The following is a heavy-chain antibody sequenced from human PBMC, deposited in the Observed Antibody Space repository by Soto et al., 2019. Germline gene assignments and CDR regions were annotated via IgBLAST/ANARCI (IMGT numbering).Heavy chain of an antibody. D-gene: IGHD6-13*01. J-gene: IGHJ6*02. Sequence: SETLSLTCTVSGDSISSGGYYWSWIRQPPGKGLEWIGYIYHSGSTYYDAPLKSRVIISIDTSKNQFSLKLNSVTAADTAVYYCARDQPRGYTSSWGGMDVWGQWTTVTVS. CDR1: GDSISSGGYY. CDR3: ARDQPRGYTSSWGGMDV. CDR2: IYHSGST. V-gene: IGHV4-31*03.